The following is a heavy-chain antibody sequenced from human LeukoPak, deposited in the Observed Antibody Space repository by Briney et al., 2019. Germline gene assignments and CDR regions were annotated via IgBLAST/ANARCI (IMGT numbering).Heavy chain of an antibody. D-gene: IGHD6-13*01. V-gene: IGHV1-69*13. J-gene: IGHJ4*02. CDR3: ARAGMSIAAAGTFDY. CDR2: IIPIFGTA. CDR1: GGTFSSYA. Sequence: SVTVSCKASGGTFSSYAISWVRQAPGQGLEWMGGIIPIFGTANYAQEFQGRVTITADESTSTAYMGLSSLRSEDTAVYYCARAGMSIAAAGTFDYWGQGTLVTVSS.